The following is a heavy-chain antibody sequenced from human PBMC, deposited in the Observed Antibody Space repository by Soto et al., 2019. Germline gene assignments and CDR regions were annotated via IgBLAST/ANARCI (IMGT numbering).Heavy chain of an antibody. CDR1: GASLSDNY. CDR3: AREYSSSITWFDP. V-gene: IGHV4-34*01. Sequence: PSETLSLTCAVYGASLSDNYCNWLRQPPGKGLEWIGEINHSGNTNYNPSLRSRVTISVDTSKNQFSLKLSSVTAADTAVYYCAREYSSSITWFDPWGQGTLVTVSS. J-gene: IGHJ5*02. CDR2: INHSGNT. D-gene: IGHD6-6*01.